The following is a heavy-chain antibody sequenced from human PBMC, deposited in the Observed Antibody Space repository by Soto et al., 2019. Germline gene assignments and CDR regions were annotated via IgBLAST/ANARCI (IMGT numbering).Heavy chain of an antibody. CDR3: AKGGVLRTNFRWFDL. Sequence: EGQLVESGGGLVKPGGSLKLSCAASGFAFKTYTMEWLRQPPGKGLEWVSSITISGNYIYYADSVKGRFTISRDNGRNSVYLQMNSLRAEDTAVYYCAKGGVLRTNFRWFDLWGQGTLVTVSS. J-gene: IGHJ5*02. D-gene: IGHD2-8*01. V-gene: IGHV3-21*01. CDR2: ITISGNYI. CDR1: GFAFKTYT.